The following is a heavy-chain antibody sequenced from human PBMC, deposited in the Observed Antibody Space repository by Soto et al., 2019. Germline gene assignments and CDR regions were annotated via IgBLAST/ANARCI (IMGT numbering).Heavy chain of an antibody. CDR1: GGSISSSSYY. Sequence: SETLSLTCTVSGGSISSSSYYWGWIRQPPGKGLEWIGSIYYSGSTYYNPSLKSRVTISVDTSKNQFSLKLSSVTAADTAVYYCARHSNPYSPFDYWGQGTLVTVSS. V-gene: IGHV4-39*01. CDR2: IYYSGST. D-gene: IGHD4-4*01. J-gene: IGHJ4*02. CDR3: ARHSNPYSPFDY.